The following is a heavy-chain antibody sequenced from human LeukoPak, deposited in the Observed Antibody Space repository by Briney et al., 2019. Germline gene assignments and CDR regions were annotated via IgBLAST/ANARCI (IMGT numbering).Heavy chain of an antibody. Sequence: GGSLRLSCVASGFTFSSYVMHWVRQAPGKGLEWVALISYEENKKYYTESVKGRFTISRDNSKRTLYLHMNSLSAEDSAVYYCAKDSPPGYSSSWYVWGQGTLVTVSS. V-gene: IGHV3-30*18. CDR2: ISYEENKK. D-gene: IGHD6-13*01. J-gene: IGHJ4*02. CDR3: AKDSPPGYSSSWYV. CDR1: GFTFSSYV.